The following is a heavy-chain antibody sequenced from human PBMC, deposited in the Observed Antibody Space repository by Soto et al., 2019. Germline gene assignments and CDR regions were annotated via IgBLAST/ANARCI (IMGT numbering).Heavy chain of an antibody. V-gene: IGHV3-48*01. Sequence: GGSLRLSCAASGFTFSSYSMNWVRQAPGKGLEWVSYISSSSSTIYYADSVKGRFTISRDNAKNSLYLQMNSLRAEDTAVYYCAREASGCASSSWCDAFDIWGQGTMVTVSS. CDR1: GFTFSSYS. CDR2: ISSSSSTI. CDR3: AREASGCASSSWCDAFDI. D-gene: IGHD6-13*01. J-gene: IGHJ3*02.